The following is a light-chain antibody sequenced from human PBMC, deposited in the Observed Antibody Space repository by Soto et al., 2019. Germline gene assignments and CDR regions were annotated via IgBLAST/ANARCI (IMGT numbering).Light chain of an antibody. CDR3: QQYGSSPYT. V-gene: IGKV3-20*01. CDR1: QSVSRSY. Sequence: EVVLTQSPGTLSLSPGERATLSCWASQSVSRSYLAWYQQKPGQAPRLLIYIASSRATGIPDRFSGSGSGTDFTLTISRLEPEDFPMYYCQQYGSSPYTFGQGTKLEIK. CDR2: IAS. J-gene: IGKJ2*01.